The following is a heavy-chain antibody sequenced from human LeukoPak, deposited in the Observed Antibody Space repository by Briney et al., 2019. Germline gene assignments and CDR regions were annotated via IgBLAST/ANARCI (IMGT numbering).Heavy chain of an antibody. J-gene: IGHJ4*02. CDR3: ARDMGGSSTPFDY. D-gene: IGHD1-26*01. CDR2: IYTSGST. CDR1: GGSISSGSYY. Sequence: PSQTLSLTCTVSGGSISSGSYYWSWIRQPAGEGLEWIGCIYTSGSTNYNPSLKSRVTISVDTSKNQFSLKLSSVTAADTAVYYCARDMGGSSTPFDYWGQGTLVTVSS. V-gene: IGHV4-61*02.